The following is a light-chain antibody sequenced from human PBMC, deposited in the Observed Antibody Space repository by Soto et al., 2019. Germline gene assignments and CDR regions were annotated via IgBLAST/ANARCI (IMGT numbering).Light chain of an antibody. CDR1: QSIGIS. Sequence: DIPMTQSPSSLSASVGDGVTITCWASQSIGISLNWYQQRPGKAPKLLIYDASNLETGVPSRFSGSGSGTDFTFTISSLQPEDIATYYCQQYDYLPLTFGGGTKAEIE. J-gene: IGKJ4*01. V-gene: IGKV1-33*01. CDR2: DAS. CDR3: QQYDYLPLT.